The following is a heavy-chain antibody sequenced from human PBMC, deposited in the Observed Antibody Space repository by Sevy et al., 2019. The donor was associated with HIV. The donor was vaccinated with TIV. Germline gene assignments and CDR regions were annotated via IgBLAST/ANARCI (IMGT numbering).Heavy chain of an antibody. CDR3: ALERLSSDVAEYFQN. CDR2: ISFDASNK. Sequence: GGSLRLSCATSGFTFNSYGMHWVRQAPGKGLEWVATISFDASNKHYADSVKGRFTISRDNFQNSLFLQMNSLRPEDTAVYYCALERLSSDVAEYFQNWGQGTLVTVSS. J-gene: IGHJ1*01. CDR1: GFTFNSYG. V-gene: IGHV3-30*19. D-gene: IGHD1-1*01.